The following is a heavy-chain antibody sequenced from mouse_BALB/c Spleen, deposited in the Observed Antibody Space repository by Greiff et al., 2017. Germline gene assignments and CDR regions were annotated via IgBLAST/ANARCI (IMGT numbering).Heavy chain of an antibody. V-gene: IGHV5-17*02. CDR3: ARGHRYDAWFAG. CDR1: GFTFSSFG. D-gene: IGHD2-14*01. CDR2: ISSGSSTI. Sequence: EVQLVESGGGLVQPGGSRKLSCAASGFTFSSFGMHWVRQAPEKGLEWVAYISSGSSTIYYADTVKGRFTISRDNPKNTLFLQMTSLRSEDTAMYYCARGHRYDAWFAGWGQGTLVTVSA. J-gene: IGHJ3*01.